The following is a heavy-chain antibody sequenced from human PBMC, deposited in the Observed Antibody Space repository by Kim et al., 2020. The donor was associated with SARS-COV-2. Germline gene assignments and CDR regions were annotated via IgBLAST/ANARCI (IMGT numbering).Heavy chain of an antibody. CDR2: INPNSGGT. Sequence: ASVKVSCKASGYTFTGYYMHWVRQAPGQGLEWMGRINPNSGGTNYAQKFQGRVTMTRDTSISTAYMELSRLRSDDTVVYYCARGGIVGASNGGFDPWGQGTLVTVSS. D-gene: IGHD1-26*01. V-gene: IGHV1-2*05. CDR3: ARGGIVGASNGGFDP. J-gene: IGHJ5*02. CDR1: GYTFTGYY.